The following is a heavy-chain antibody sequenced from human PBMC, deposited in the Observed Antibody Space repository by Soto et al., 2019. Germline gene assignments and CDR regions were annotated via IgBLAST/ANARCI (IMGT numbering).Heavy chain of an antibody. Sequence: SETLSLTCTGSGGSVSSGSYYWSWIRQPPGKGLEWIGYIYYSGSTNYNPSLKSRVTISVDTSKNQFSLKLSSVTAADTAVYYCARKSRGPLDYWGQGTLVTVSP. V-gene: IGHV4-61*01. D-gene: IGHD3-10*01. CDR1: GGSVSSGSYY. J-gene: IGHJ4*02. CDR3: ARKSRGPLDY. CDR2: IYYSGST.